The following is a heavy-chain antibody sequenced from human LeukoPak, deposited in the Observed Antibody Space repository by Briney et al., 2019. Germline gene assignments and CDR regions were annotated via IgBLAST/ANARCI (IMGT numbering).Heavy chain of an antibody. CDR3: ARDGSSGFY. V-gene: IGHV4-59*12. CDR1: GGSISSYY. Sequence: SETLSLTCTVSGGSISSYYWSWIRQPPGKGLEWIGSIYYSGSTYYNPSLKSRVTISVDTSKNQFSLKLSSVTAADTAVYYCARDGSSGFYWGQGTLVTVSS. D-gene: IGHD6-19*01. J-gene: IGHJ4*02. CDR2: IYYSGST.